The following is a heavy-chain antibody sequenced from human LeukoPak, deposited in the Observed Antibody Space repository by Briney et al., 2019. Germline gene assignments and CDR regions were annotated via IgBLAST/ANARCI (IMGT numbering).Heavy chain of an antibody. J-gene: IGHJ4*02. CDR3: ARDSPSSMTTVTTFDY. Sequence: GGSLRLSCAASGFTFSSHSMNWVRRAPGKGLEWVSSISSSSSYIYYADSVKGRFTISRDNAKNSLYLQMNSLRAEDTAVYYCARDSPSSMTTVTTFDYWGQGTLVTVSS. D-gene: IGHD4-17*01. CDR1: GFTFSSHS. CDR2: ISSSSSYI. V-gene: IGHV3-21*01.